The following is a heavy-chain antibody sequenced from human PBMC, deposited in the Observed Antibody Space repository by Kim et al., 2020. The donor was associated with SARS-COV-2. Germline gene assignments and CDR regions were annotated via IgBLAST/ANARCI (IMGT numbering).Heavy chain of an antibody. CDR1: GGSISSSSYY. Sequence: SETLSLTCTVSGGSISSSSYYWGWIRQPPGKGLEWIGSIYYSGSTYYNPSLKSRVTISVDTSKNQFSLKLSSVTAADTAVYYCARQGPYYFGSFDPWGQGTLVTVSS. CDR2: IYYSGST. D-gene: IGHD3-22*01. CDR3: ARQGPYYFGSFDP. V-gene: IGHV4-39*01. J-gene: IGHJ5*02.